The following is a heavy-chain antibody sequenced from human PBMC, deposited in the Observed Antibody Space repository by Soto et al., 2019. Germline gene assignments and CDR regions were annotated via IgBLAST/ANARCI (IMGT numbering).Heavy chain of an antibody. Sequence: QVQLQESGPGLVKPSETLSLTCTVSGGSISSYYWSWIRQPPGKGLEWIGYIYYSGSTKYNPSLKSRVTISVDTSKNQFSLKLSSVTAADTAVYYCARDRVVVVVAATLSYYYYGMDVWGQGTTVTVSS. CDR2: IYYSGST. D-gene: IGHD2-15*01. V-gene: IGHV4-59*01. CDR1: GGSISSYY. J-gene: IGHJ6*02. CDR3: ARDRVVVVVAATLSYYYYGMDV.